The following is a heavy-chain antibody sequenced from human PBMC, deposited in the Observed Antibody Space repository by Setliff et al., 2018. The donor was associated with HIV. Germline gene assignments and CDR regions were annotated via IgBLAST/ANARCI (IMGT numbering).Heavy chain of an antibody. CDR3: TGDYNSGSHRFDY. J-gene: IGHJ4*02. CDR1: GGSISSYY. Sequence: LSLTCTVSGGSISSYYWSWIRQSPGKGLEWIGYIYPIGSPDYPSGNTVYNPSFRSRVTLSLDTSKNQFSLKLTSVTAADAAVYYCTGDYNSGSHRFDYWGQGTPVTVSS. D-gene: IGHD3-10*01. CDR2: IYPIGSPDYPSGNT. V-gene: IGHV4-4*08.